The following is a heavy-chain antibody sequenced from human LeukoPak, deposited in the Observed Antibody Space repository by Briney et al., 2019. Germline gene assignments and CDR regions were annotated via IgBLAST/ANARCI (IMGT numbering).Heavy chain of an antibody. CDR2: INPSGDST. J-gene: IGHJ4*02. Sequence: GASVKVSCKASGDTFTTYYIHWVRQAPGQGLGWMGIINPSGDSTSYAQKFQGRVTMTRDTSTSTVYMELSSLRSEDTAVYYCAIAALRYCSSSSCYKGFLDYWGQGTLVTVSS. CDR3: AIAALRYCSSSSCYKGFLDY. CDR1: GDTFTTYY. D-gene: IGHD2-2*01. V-gene: IGHV1-46*01.